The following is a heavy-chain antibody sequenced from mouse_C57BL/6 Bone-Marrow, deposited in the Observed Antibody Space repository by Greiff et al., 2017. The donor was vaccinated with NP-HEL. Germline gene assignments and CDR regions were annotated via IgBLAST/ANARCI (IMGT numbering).Heavy chain of an antibody. J-gene: IGHJ2*01. V-gene: IGHV14-3*01. CDR1: GFNLKHTY. CDR2: IVPANGNT. Sequence: VQLQQSVAELVRPGASVKLSCTASGFNLKHTYMHWVKQRPEQRLEWIGRIVPANGNTKYAPKIQGKATITADTSANTASLQLSSLTSEDTAIYYGARACYSYGSSHFDDWGKGTTLTVSS. D-gene: IGHD1-1*01. CDR3: ARACYSYGSSHFDD.